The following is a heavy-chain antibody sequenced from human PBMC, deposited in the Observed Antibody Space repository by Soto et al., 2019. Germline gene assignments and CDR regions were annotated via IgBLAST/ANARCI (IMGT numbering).Heavy chain of an antibody. D-gene: IGHD3-22*01. CDR2: ISAYNGNT. CDR1: GYTFTSYG. J-gene: IGHJ6*04. V-gene: IGHV1-18*01. Sequence: QFQLVQSGAEGKKPGASVKVSCKASGYTFTSYGIIWVRQAPGQGLEWMGWISAYNGNTNYAQKLQGIVTMTTDTSTSTAYMELRSLRSDDTAVYYCARGGRHESSGYSLPFSGMDGWGKGTTVTVSS. CDR3: ARGGRHESSGYSLPFSGMDG.